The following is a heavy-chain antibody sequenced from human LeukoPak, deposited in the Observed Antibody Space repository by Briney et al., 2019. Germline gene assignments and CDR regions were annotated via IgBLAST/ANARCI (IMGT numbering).Heavy chain of an antibody. J-gene: IGHJ6*02. CDR2: IYSSGST. D-gene: IGHD5-12*01. CDR1: GGSIRNYH. CDR3: ARGVATIHTITNYYYYNIDV. V-gene: IGHV4-4*07. Sequence: PSETLSLTCTVSGGSIRNYHWSWIRQPAGKGLEWIARIYSSGSTNYNPSLKSRVTMSVDTSKNQFSLKLSSVTAADTAVYYCARGVATIHTITNYYYYNIDVWGQGTMVTVSS.